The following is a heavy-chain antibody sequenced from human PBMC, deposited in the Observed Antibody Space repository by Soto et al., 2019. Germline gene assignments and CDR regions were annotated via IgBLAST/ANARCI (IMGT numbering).Heavy chain of an antibody. Sequence: GASVKVSCKASGYTLTSYGISWARQAPGQGXEWMGWISAYNGNTNYAQKLQGRVTMTTDTSTSTAYMELRSLRADDTAVYYCARDPERGGVPAATHYYYYGMDVWGQGTTVTVSS. CDR2: ISAYNGNT. D-gene: IGHD2-2*01. J-gene: IGHJ6*02. CDR1: GYTLTSYG. CDR3: ARDPERGGVPAATHYYYYGMDV. V-gene: IGHV1-18*01.